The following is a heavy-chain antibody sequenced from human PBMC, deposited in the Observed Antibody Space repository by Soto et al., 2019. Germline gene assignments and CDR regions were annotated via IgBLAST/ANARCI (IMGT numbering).Heavy chain of an antibody. V-gene: IGHV3-7*03. D-gene: IGHD1-7*01. CDR1: GITFSSHW. J-gene: IGHJ6*02. CDR2: IKQDGSEK. Sequence: PGGSLRLSCVASGITFSSHWMTWVRQAPGKGLEWVANIKQDGSEKYYVDSVKGRFTVSRDNAKNSLYLQMNSLRAEDTAVYYCARDLVRYNWNSLTSRGLDVWGQGTTVTVSS. CDR3: ARDLVRYNWNSLTSRGLDV.